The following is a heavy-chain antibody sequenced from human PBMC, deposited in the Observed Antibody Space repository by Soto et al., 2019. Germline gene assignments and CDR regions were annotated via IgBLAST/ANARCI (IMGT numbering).Heavy chain of an antibody. CDR3: ARGEVYVWGSYRKYWFDP. Sequence: ASETLSLTCAVYGGSFSGYYWSWIRQPPGKGLEWIGEINHSGSTNYNPSLKSRVTISVDTSKNQFSLKLSSVTAADTAVYYCARGEVYVWGSYRKYWFDPWGQGTLVTVSS. J-gene: IGHJ5*02. CDR1: GGSFSGYY. CDR2: INHSGST. V-gene: IGHV4-34*01. D-gene: IGHD3-16*02.